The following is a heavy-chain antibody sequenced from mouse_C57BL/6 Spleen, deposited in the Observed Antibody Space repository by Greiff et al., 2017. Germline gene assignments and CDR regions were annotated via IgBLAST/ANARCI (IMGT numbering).Heavy chain of an antibody. D-gene: IGHD2-1*01. Sequence: DVKLVESGGGLVQPGGSLKLSCAAAGFTFSDYYMYWVRQTPEKRLEWVAYISNGGGSTYYPDTVKGRFTISRDNAKNTLYLQMSRLKSEDTAMYYCARRDGKDWYFDVWGTGTTVTGSS. CDR3: ARRDGKDWYFDV. CDR1: GFTFSDYY. CDR2: ISNGGGST. V-gene: IGHV5-12*01. J-gene: IGHJ1*03.